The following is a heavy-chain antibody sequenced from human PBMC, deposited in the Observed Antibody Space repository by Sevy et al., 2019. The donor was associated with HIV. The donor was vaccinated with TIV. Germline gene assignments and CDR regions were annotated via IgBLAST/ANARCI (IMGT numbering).Heavy chain of an antibody. J-gene: IGHJ4*02. CDR3: AREASSWYRVDY. CDR2: LKSVESST. V-gene: IGHV3-74*01. D-gene: IGHD6-13*01. Sequence: GGSLRLSCAASGFPLSGYWMHWVRQVPGEGLVWVSRLKSVESSTTYADSVKGRFTVSRDNAKNTVYLQMNSLRAEDTGVYYCAREASSWYRVDYWGQGTLVTVSS. CDR1: GFPLSGYW.